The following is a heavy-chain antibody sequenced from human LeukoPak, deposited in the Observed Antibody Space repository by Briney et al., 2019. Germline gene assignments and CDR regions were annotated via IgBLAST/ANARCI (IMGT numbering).Heavy chain of an antibody. CDR3: ARGGSSSFYYYYGMDV. Sequence: GSLRLSCAGTGFTFSTYWMHWVRQAPGKGLEWVSSISSSSSYIYYADSVKGRFTISRDNAKNSLYLQMNSLRAEDTAVYYCARGGSSSFYYYYGMDVWGQGTTVTVSS. CDR1: GFTFSTYW. CDR2: ISSSSSYI. J-gene: IGHJ6*02. V-gene: IGHV3-21*01. D-gene: IGHD6-6*01.